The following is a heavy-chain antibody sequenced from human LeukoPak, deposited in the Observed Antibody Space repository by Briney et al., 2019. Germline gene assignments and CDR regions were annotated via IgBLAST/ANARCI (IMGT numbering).Heavy chain of an antibody. CDR2: ISAYNGNT. CDR3: ARALYGVARGYSGYDRGGDY. Sequence: GASVKVSCKASGYTFTSYGISWVRQAPGQGLEWMGWISAYNGNTNYAQKLQGRVTMTTDTSTSTAYMELRSLRSDDTAVYYCARALYGVARGYSGYDRGGDYWGQGTLVTVSS. CDR1: GYTFTSYG. J-gene: IGHJ4*02. V-gene: IGHV1-18*01. D-gene: IGHD5-12*01.